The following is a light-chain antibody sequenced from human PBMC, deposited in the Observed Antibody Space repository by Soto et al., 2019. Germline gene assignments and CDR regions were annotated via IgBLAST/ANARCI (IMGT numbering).Light chain of an antibody. J-gene: IGKJ1*01. CDR3: QQYGSSTGWT. Sequence: EIVLTQSPGTLSLSPGERATLPCRASQSVSSSYLAWYQQKPGQAPRLLIYGASSRATGIPDRFSGSGSGTDFTLTISRLEPEDFAVYYCQQYGSSTGWTFGQGTKVDIK. CDR2: GAS. CDR1: QSVSSSY. V-gene: IGKV3-20*01.